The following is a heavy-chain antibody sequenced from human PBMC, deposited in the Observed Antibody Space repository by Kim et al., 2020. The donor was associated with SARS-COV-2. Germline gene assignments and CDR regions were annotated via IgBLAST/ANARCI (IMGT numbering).Heavy chain of an antibody. CDR3: ARLGGELSSDTDY. Sequence: SETLSLTCTVSGGSISSSSYYWGWIRQPPGKGLEWIGSIYYSGSTYYNPSLKSRVTISVDTSKNQFSLKLSSVTAADTAVYYCARLGGELSSDTDYWGQGTLVTVSS. CDR2: IYYSGST. D-gene: IGHD3-16*02. J-gene: IGHJ4*02. CDR1: GGSISSSSYY. V-gene: IGHV4-39*01.